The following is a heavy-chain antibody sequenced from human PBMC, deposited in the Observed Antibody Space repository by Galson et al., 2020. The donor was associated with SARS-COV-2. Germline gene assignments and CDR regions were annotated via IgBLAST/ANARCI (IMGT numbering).Heavy chain of an antibody. Sequence: GESLKIPCAAPGFPFSTYSMNWVPLAPGKGLEWVSSISTSSSYTYYVDSVKGRFSISRDNPRNSLYLQMKSLRAGDTAVYYCARDEGIRGYNYGRLYYGMDVWGQGTMVTVSS. J-gene: IGHJ6*02. V-gene: IGHV3-21*01. D-gene: IGHD5-18*01. CDR1: GFPFSTYS. CDR2: ISTSSSYT. CDR3: ARDEGIRGYNYGRLYYGMDV.